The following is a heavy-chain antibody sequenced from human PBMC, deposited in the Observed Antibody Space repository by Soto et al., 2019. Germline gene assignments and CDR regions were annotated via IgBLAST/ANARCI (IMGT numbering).Heavy chain of an antibody. CDR2: IYYSGST. V-gene: IGHV4-59*08. J-gene: IGHJ4*02. CDR1: GGSVSSYY. Sequence: ADTLSLTCTVSGGSVSSYYWSWIRQPPGKGLEWIGYIYYSGSTKYNPSLKSRVTMSVDTSNNQFSLKVSSVTAADTAVYYCARHSNRNYGLYYFDYWGLGALVTVSS. CDR3: ARHSNRNYGLYYFDY. D-gene: IGHD4-4*01.